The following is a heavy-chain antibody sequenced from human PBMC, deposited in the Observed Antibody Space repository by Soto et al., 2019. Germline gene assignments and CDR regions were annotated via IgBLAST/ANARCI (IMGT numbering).Heavy chain of an antibody. V-gene: IGHV1-8*01. J-gene: IGHJ1*01. CDR1: GYTFTSYD. CDR2: MNPNSGNT. CDR3: VRVNVLLGKPLAD. Sequence: ASVKVSCKAAGYTFTSYDINWVRQATGQGLEWMGWMNPNSGNTGYAQKFQGRVTMTRNTSISTAYMELSSLRSEDTAVYYCVRVNVLLGKPLADWGQGTLVPVSS. D-gene: IGHD2-8*01.